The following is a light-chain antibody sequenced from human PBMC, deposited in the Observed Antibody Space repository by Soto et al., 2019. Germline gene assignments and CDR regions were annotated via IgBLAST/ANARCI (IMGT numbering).Light chain of an antibody. V-gene: IGKV3-15*01. J-gene: IGKJ1*01. CDR1: QSVSSN. CDR3: QQYNNWPRT. Sequence: EIGMTQSPATLSVSPGERATLSCRASQSVSSNLAWYQQKPGQAPRLLIYGASTRATGIPARFSGSGSGTEFTLTISSLQSEDFAVYYCQQYNNWPRTFGQGTKGDIK. CDR2: GAS.